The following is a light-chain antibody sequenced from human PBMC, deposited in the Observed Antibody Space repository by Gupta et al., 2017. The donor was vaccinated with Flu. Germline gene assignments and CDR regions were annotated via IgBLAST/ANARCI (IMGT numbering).Light chain of an antibody. CDR3: AAWDDSYWV. CDR1: RSNIGSNY. J-gene: IGLJ3*02. CDR2: RND. Sequence: QSVLTQPPSASETPGHRVTISCSGSRSNIGSNYVYWYQQLPGTAPKLLIYRNDQRPSGVPDRFSGSKSGTSASLTISGLRSEDEADYYCAAWDDSYWVFGGGTKLTVL. V-gene: IGLV1-47*01.